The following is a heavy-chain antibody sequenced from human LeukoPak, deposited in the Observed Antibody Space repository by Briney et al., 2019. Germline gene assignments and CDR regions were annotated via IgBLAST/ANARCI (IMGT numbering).Heavy chain of an antibody. CDR1: GDSISRYY. J-gene: IGHJ3*02. V-gene: IGHV4-59*01. CDR3: ARALAGYYSGFDI. D-gene: IGHD2-8*02. Sequence: SETLSLTCTVSGDSISRYYWSWIRQPPGKGLEWIGYIYDSGSTNYNPSLKSRVTISVDTSKNQFSLKLTSVTAADTAMYYCARALAGYYSGFDIWGQGTMVTVSS. CDR2: IYDSGST.